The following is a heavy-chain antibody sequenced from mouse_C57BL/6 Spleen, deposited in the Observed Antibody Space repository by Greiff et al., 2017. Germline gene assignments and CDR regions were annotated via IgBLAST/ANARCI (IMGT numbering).Heavy chain of an antibody. CDR2: IDPETGGT. CDR1: GYTFTDYE. V-gene: IGHV1-15*01. D-gene: IGHD1-1*01. Sequence: VQLQQSGAELVRPGASVTLSCKASGYTFTDYEMHWVKQTPVHGLEWIGAIDPETGGTAYNQKFKGKAILTADKSSSTAYMELRSLPSEDSAVYYCTRSYLPLLDYWGQGTTLTVSS. J-gene: IGHJ2*01. CDR3: TRSYLPLLDY.